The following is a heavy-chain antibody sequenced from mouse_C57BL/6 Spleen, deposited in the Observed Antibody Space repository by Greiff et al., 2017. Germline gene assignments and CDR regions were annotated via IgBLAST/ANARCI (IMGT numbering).Heavy chain of an antibody. D-gene: IGHD4-1*01. Sequence: EVKLQESGPGLVKPSQSLSLTCSVTGYSITSGYYWNWIRQFPGNKLEWMGYISYDGSNNYNPSLKNRISITRDTSKNQFFLKLNSVTTEDAATYYCARGWGLGRFAYWGQGTLVTVSA. CDR1: GYSITSGYY. J-gene: IGHJ3*01. V-gene: IGHV3-6*01. CDR2: ISYDGSN. CDR3: ARGWGLGRFAY.